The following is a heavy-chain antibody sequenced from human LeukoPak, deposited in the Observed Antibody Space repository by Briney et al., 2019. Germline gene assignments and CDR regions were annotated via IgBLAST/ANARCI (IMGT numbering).Heavy chain of an antibody. CDR2: IYYSGST. CDR1: GGSISSYY. D-gene: IGHD6-13*01. CDR3: ATIAAAGTGTELIDY. V-gene: IGHV4-59*01. Sequence: SETLSLTCTVSGGSISSYYWSWIRQPPGKGLEWIGYIYYSGSTNYNPSLKSRVTISVDTSKNQFSLKLSSVTAADTAVYYCATIAAAGTGTELIDYWGQGTLVTVSS. J-gene: IGHJ4*02.